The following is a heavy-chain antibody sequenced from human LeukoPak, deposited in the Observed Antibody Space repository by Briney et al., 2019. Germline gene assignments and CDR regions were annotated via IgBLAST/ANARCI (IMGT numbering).Heavy chain of an antibody. V-gene: IGHV3-21*04. CDR2: ISSSSSYI. Sequence: GGSLRLSCAASGFTFSSYSMNWVRQAPGKGLEWVSSISSSSSYIYYADSVKGRFTISRDNAKNSLYLQMNSLRAEDTAVYYCAGVDGVSGSYRLRYWGQGILVTVSS. CDR3: AGVDGVSGSYRLRY. D-gene: IGHD3-16*02. J-gene: IGHJ4*02. CDR1: GFTFSSYS.